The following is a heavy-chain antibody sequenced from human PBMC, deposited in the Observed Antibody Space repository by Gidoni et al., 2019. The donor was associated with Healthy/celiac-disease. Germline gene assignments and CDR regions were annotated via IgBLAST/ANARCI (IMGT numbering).Heavy chain of an antibody. Sequence: EVQLVESGGGVVQPGGSLRLSCAASGFTFDDYAMHWVRQAQGQGLEWVSLISGDGGSTYYADSVKGRFTISRDNSKNSLYLQMNSLRTEDTALYYCAKSQQRGNTMMSYWGQGTLVTVSS. CDR2: ISGDGGST. J-gene: IGHJ4*02. CDR3: AKSQQRGNTMMSY. CDR1: GFTFDDYA. D-gene: IGHD3-22*01. V-gene: IGHV3-43*02.